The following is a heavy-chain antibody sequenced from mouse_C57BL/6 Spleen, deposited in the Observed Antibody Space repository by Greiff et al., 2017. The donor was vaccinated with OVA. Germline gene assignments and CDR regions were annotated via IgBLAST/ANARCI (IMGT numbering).Heavy chain of an antibody. CDR2: ISSGGDYI. D-gene: IGHD2-4*01. CDR1: GFTFSSYA. Sequence: EVQLVESGEGLVKPGGSLKLSCAASGFTFSSYAMSWVRQTPEKRLEWVAYISSGGDYIYYADTVKGRFTISRDNARNTLYLQMSSLKSEDTAMYYCTRDLGYDYGDAYWGQGTLVTVSA. CDR3: TRDLGYDYGDAY. V-gene: IGHV5-9-1*02. J-gene: IGHJ3*01.